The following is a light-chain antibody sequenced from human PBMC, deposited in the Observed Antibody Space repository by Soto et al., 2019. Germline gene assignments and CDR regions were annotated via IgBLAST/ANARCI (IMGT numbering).Light chain of an antibody. CDR1: SGRTASNY. V-gene: IGLV6-57*04. CDR3: QSFDISNVV. J-gene: IGLJ2*01. CDR2: EDN. Sequence: NFMLTQPHSVSESPGKTVTISCTRSSGRTASNYVQWYQQRPGSAPTTVIYEDNQRPSGVPDRFSGSIDSSSNSASLTISGLKTEDEADYYCQSFDISNVVFGGGTKLTVL.